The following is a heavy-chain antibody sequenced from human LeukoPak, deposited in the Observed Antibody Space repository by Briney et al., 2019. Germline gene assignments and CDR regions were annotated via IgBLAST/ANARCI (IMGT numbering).Heavy chain of an antibody. V-gene: IGHV3-48*04. CDR3: ARAVPLGYCSSTSCPVDY. J-gene: IGHJ4*02. CDR2: IDSSGSNI. CDR1: GFTFSSYG. Sequence: GGSLRLSCAASGFTFSSYGMNWVRQAPGKGLEWVSHIDSSGSNIYYTDSVKGRFTISRDNAKNSLYLQMNSLRVEDTAVYYCARAVPLGYCSSTSCPVDYWGQGTLVTVSS. D-gene: IGHD2-2*01.